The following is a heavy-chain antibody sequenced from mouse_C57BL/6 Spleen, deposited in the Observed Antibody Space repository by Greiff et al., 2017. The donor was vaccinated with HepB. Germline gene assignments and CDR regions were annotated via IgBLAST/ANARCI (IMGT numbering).Heavy chain of an antibody. J-gene: IGHJ3*01. Sequence: VQLQQPGAELVMPGASVKLSCKASGYTFTSYWMHWVKQRPGQGLEWIGEIDPSDSYTNYNQKFKGKSTLTVDKSSSTAYMQLSSLTSEDSAVYYCARGRGSREAWFAYWGQGTLVTVSA. CDR2: IDPSDSYT. D-gene: IGHD1-1*01. V-gene: IGHV1-69*01. CDR3: ARGRGSREAWFAY. CDR1: GYTFTSYW.